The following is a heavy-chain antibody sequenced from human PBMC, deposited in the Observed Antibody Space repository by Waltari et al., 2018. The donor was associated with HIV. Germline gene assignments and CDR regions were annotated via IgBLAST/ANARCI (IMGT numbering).Heavy chain of an antibody. V-gene: IGHV4-61*02. Sequence: QVQLQESGPGLVKPSQTLSLTCTVSGGSISTGSYYWNWIRQPAGKGLEWIGRIYTSGSTNYNPSLKSPVTISLDTSKNQFSLKLRSVTAADSAVYYCARYSSAYSRAFDIWGQGTMVTVSS. CDR2: IYTSGST. J-gene: IGHJ3*02. D-gene: IGHD6-19*01. CDR1: GGSISTGSYY. CDR3: ARYSSAYSRAFDI.